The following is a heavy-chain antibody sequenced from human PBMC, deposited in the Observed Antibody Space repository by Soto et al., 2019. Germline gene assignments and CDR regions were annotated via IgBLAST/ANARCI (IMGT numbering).Heavy chain of an antibody. CDR3: ARHVRGTHYYFEY. CDR1: GGSISSYY. V-gene: IGHV4-59*08. D-gene: IGHD1-1*01. J-gene: IGHJ4*02. CDR2: IYYSGST. Sequence: SETLSLTCTVSGGSISSYYWSWIRQPPGKGLEWIGYIYYSGSTNYNPSLKSRVTISVDTSKNQFSLKLSSVTAADTAVYYCARHVRGTHYYFEYWGQGTLVTVSS.